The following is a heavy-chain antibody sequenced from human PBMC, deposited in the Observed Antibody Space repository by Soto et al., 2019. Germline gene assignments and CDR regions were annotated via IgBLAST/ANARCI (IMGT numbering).Heavy chain of an antibody. CDR1: GFNFSPSG. CDR3: ARDGSQYDVDY. CDR2: IWNDGSTT. J-gene: IGHJ4*02. D-gene: IGHD3-3*01. V-gene: IGHV3-33*01. Sequence: LVESGGGVAQPGRSLRLSCATSGFNFSPSGMHWVRQAPGKGLEWVGMIWNDGSTTHFTDSVKGRFTISRDNSKNTLYLQMNSLRDEDTAVYYCARDGSQYDVDYWGQGTLVTVSS.